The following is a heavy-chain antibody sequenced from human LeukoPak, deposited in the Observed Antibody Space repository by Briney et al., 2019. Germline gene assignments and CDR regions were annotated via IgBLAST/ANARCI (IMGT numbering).Heavy chain of an antibody. Sequence: PGGSLRLSCAASGFSVSSNYMSWVRQAPGKGLEWVSILYSGGSTYYADYVKGRFTISRDTSKNTLYLQMNSLRPEDTAKYYCATSSAWSHFDHWDQGTLVSVSS. V-gene: IGHV3-53*01. J-gene: IGHJ4*02. CDR3: ATSSAWSHFDH. CDR1: GFSVSSNY. CDR2: LYSGGST. D-gene: IGHD6-19*01.